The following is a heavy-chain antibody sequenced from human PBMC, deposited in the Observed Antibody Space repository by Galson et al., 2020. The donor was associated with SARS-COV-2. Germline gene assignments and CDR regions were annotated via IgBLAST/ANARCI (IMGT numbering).Heavy chain of an antibody. J-gene: IGHJ4*02. CDR1: GFTFSSYA. V-gene: IGHV3-30*04. CDR2: ISYDGRSK. CDR3: ARERGGFRDFWSGYMDN. D-gene: IGHD3-3*01. Sequence: GSLRLSCAASGFTFSSYAMDWVRQAPGKGLEWVAVISYDGRSKYYADSVNGRFTISRDNSKNTMYLEMNSLIAEDTAVYYCARERGGFRDFWSGYMDNWGQGTLVTVSS.